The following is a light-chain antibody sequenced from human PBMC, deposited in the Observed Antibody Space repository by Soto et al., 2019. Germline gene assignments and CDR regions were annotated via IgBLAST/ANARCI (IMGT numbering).Light chain of an antibody. Sequence: IVLTQSPATLSLSLGDTATITCRASQGLSSNFLAWYQQKPGQPPRLLIYYSSTRATSCPARCSGSRSGTDFSPTIISREPEDVAVDYCQQYYSSPWTFGQGTKVDIK. V-gene: IGKV3-20*01. CDR2: YSS. CDR1: QGLSSNF. CDR3: QQYYSSPWT. J-gene: IGKJ1*01.